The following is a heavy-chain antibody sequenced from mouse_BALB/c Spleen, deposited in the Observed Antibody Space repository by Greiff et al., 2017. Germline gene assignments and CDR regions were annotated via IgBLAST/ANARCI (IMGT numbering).Heavy chain of an antibody. J-gene: IGHJ2*01. CDR1: GFTFSDYY. V-gene: IGHV5-4*02. CDR3: ARGGMRPYFDY. CDR2: ISDGGSYT. Sequence: EVQRVESGGGLVKPGGSLKLSCAASGFTFSDYYMYWVRQTPEKRLEWVATISDGGSYTYYPDSVKGRFTISRDNAKNNLYLQMSSLKSEDTAMYYCARGGMRPYFDYWGQGTTLTVSS.